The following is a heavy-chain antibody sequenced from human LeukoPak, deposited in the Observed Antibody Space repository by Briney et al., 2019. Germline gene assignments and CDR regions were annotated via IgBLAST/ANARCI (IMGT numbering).Heavy chain of an antibody. J-gene: IGHJ4*02. V-gene: IGHV1-2*02. D-gene: IGHD1-26*01. Sequence: AASVKVSCKASGYTFTGYYMHWVRQAPGQGLEWMGWINPNSGGTNYAQKFQGRVTMTRDTSISTAYMELSRLRSDDTAVYYCARDLHLPKWAVTPLGYWGQGTLVTASS. CDR2: INPNSGGT. CDR1: GYTFTGYY. CDR3: ARDLHLPKWAVTPLGY.